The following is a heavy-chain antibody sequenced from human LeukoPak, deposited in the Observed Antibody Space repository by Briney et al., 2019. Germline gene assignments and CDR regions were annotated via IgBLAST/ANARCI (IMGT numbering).Heavy chain of an antibody. CDR3: ASFDPDVYHGDYPP. CDR2: IWYDGSNK. J-gene: IGHJ5*02. D-gene: IGHD4-17*01. Sequence: GGSLRLSCAASGFTFSSYGMHWVRQAPGKGLEWVAVIWYDGSNKYYADSVKGRFTISRDNSKNTLYLQMNSLRAEDTAVYYCASFDPDVYHGDYPPWGQGTLVTVSS. CDR1: GFTFSSYG. V-gene: IGHV3-33*01.